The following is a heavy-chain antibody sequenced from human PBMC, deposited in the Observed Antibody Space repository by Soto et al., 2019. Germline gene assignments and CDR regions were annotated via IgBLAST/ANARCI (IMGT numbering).Heavy chain of an antibody. V-gene: IGHV3-48*02. CDR2: ISSSSSTI. CDR1: GFTFSSYS. J-gene: IGHJ4*02. D-gene: IGHD3-22*01. CDR3: ARDSLNYYDSSGPLDY. Sequence: EVQLVESGGGLVQPGGSLRLSCAASGFTFSSYSMNWVRQAPGKGLEWVSYISSSSSTIYYADSVKGRFTISRDNAKNSLYLQMNSLRDEDTAVYYCARDSLNYYDSSGPLDYWGQGTLVTVSS.